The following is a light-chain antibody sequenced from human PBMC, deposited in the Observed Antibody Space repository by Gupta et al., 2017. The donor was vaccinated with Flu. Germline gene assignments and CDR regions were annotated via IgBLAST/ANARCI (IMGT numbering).Light chain of an antibody. V-gene: IGLV2-23*01. CDR2: EAS. CDR3: CSYAGSSTWV. J-gene: IGLJ3*02. CDR1: SSDVGSYNL. Sequence: TQSASVSGSPGQSITISCTGTSSDVGSYNLVSWYQQHPGKAPKLMIYEASKRPSGVSDRFSGSKSGNTASVTISGLQAEDEADYYCCSYAGSSTWVFGGGTKLT.